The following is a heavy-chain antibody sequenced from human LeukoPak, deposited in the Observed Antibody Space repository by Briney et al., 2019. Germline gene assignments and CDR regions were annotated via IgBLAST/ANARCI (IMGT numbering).Heavy chain of an antibody. CDR3: ARESFMVRGVIRHYYYMDV. V-gene: IGHV3-30*02. D-gene: IGHD3-10*01. J-gene: IGHJ6*03. CDR1: GFTFSSCG. Sequence: GGSLRLSCAASGFTFSSCGMHWVRQAPGKGLEWVTFIRYDGSNKYYADSVKGRFTISRDNSKNTLYLQMNSLRAEDTAVYYCARESFMVRGVIRHYYYMDVWGKGATVTISS. CDR2: IRYDGSNK.